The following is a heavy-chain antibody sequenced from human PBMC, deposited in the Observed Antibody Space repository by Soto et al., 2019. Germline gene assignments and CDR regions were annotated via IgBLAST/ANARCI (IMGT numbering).Heavy chain of an antibody. CDR3: ARARRGSGYYTASFDY. D-gene: IGHD3-3*01. CDR2: INHSGST. V-gene: IGHV4-34*01. Sequence: QVQLQQWGAGLLKPSETLSLTCAVYGGSFSGYYWSWIRQPPGKGLEWIGEINHSGSTNYNPSLKSRVTISVQTSKNQFSLKRSYVTAADTAVYYGARARRGSGYYTASFDYWGQGTLVTVSS. CDR1: GGSFSGYY. J-gene: IGHJ4*02.